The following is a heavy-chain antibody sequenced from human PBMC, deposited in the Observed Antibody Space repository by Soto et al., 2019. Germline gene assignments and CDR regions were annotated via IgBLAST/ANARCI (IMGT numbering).Heavy chain of an antibody. V-gene: IGHV3-30*18. CDR2: ISYDGSNK. CDR1: GFTFSSYG. CDR3: AKDLAGSSDY. Sequence: PGGSLRLSCAASGFTFSSYGMHWVRQAPGKGLEWVAVISYDGSNKYYADSVKGRVTISRDNAKNTLYLQMNSLRAEDTAVYYCAKDLAGSSDYWGQGTLVTVSS. J-gene: IGHJ4*02. D-gene: IGHD3-10*01.